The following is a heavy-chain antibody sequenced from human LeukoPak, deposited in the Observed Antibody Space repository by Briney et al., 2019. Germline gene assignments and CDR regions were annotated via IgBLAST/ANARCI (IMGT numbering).Heavy chain of an antibody. Sequence: SDTLSLTCAVYGGSFSGYYWSWIRQPPGKGLEWIGEINHSGSTNYNPSLKSRVTISVDTSKNQFSLKLSSVTAADTAVYYCARSPGIPHDYWGQGTLVTVSS. CDR1: GGSFSGYY. J-gene: IGHJ4*02. D-gene: IGHD3-10*01. CDR3: ARSPGIPHDY. V-gene: IGHV4-34*01. CDR2: INHSGST.